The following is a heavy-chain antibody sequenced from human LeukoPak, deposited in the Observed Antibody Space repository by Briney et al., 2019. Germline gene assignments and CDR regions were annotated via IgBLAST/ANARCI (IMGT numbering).Heavy chain of an antibody. D-gene: IGHD3-10*01. CDR3: ARLGAYYGDNWLDP. CDR1: GGSISISIYY. J-gene: IGHJ5*02. CDR2: IYYSGST. Sequence: TTSETLSLTCTVSGGSISISIYYCGWIRQPPRKWLEWIGSIYYSGSTYYNPSLKSLVTISFETSKNQFSLKLSSVTAADTAVYYCARLGAYYGDNWLDPWGQGTLVTVSS. V-gene: IGHV4-39*01.